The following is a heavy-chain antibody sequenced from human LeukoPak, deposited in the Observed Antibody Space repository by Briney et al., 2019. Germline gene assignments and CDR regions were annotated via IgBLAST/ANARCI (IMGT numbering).Heavy chain of an antibody. D-gene: IGHD6-19*01. V-gene: IGHV3-23*01. Sequence: GGSLRLSCAASGFTFSSYAMSWVRQAPGKGLEWVSAISGSGGSTYYADSVKGRFTISRDNSKNTLYLQMNRLRAEDTAVYYCAKKPRPTYSGGWYVGYYFDYWGQGTLVTVSS. CDR3: AKKPRPTYSGGWYVGYYFDY. CDR2: ISGSGGST. CDR1: GFTFSSYA. J-gene: IGHJ4*02.